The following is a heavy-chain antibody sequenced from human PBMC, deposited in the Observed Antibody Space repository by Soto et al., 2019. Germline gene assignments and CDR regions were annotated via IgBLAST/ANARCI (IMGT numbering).Heavy chain of an antibody. CDR2: FYPGDSVA. CDR1: GYIFSTYW. Sequence: GESLKISCKGSGYIFSTYWIAWVRQMPGKGLEWMGLFYPGDSVARYSLSFQGRVTMSADKSTRTAYLQWSSLKASDTAMYYCARSPQNYYDSGTYAYYFDYWGQGTLVTSPQ. J-gene: IGHJ4*02. D-gene: IGHD3-10*01. CDR3: ARSPQNYYDSGTYAYYFDY. V-gene: IGHV5-51*01.